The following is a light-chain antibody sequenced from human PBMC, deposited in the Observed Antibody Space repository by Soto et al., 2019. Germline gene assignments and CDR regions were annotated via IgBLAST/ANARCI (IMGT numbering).Light chain of an antibody. V-gene: IGKV3-11*01. CDR2: DTS. CDR3: QQRSDWPVS. CDR1: QSISKY. Sequence: EIVLTQSPATLSLSPGEGATLSCRASQSISKYLVWYQQKPGQAPRVLIYDTSNRATGIPARFSGTGSGTDFTLTISSLEPEDFAVYYCQQRSDWPVSFGPGTKGEIK. J-gene: IGKJ3*01.